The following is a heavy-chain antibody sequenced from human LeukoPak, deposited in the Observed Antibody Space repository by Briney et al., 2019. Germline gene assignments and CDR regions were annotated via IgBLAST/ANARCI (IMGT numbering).Heavy chain of an antibody. CDR3: ARDLSDSSSNYYYYYMDV. Sequence: ASVKVSCKASGYTFTGYYMHWVRQAPGQGLEWMGWINPNSGGTNYAQKFQGRVTMTRDTSISTAYMELSRLRSDDTAVYYCARDLSDSSSNYYYYYMDVWGKGTTVTVSS. J-gene: IGHJ6*03. V-gene: IGHV1-2*02. CDR1: GYTFTGYY. D-gene: IGHD6-6*01. CDR2: INPNSGGT.